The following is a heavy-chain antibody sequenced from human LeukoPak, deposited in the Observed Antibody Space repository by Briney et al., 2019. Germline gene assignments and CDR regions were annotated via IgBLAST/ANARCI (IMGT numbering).Heavy chain of an antibody. CDR2: ISGAGGST. D-gene: IGHD3-22*01. CDR3: AKGGDYYYDSSGLSDY. J-gene: IGHJ4*01. V-gene: IGHV3-23*01. CDR1: GFTFSSYA. Sequence: GGSLRLSCAASGFTFSSYAVSWVRQAPGKGLEWVSHISGAGGSTYYADSVKGRFTISRDNSKNTLYLQMNSLRAEDTAVYYCAKGGDYYYDSSGLSDYWGHGTLVTVSS.